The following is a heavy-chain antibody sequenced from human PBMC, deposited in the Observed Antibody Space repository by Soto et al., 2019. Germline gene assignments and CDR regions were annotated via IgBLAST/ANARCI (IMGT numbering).Heavy chain of an antibody. CDR3: ARRAASGRHFDH. CDR1: GFTFSDHY. Sequence: QVQLVESGGGWVMPGESLRLSCAASGFTFSDHYMSWSRQAPGKGLGWVSYISSRGNSMYYADSVTGRFTVSRDNAENSLYLQMNRLRAEDTAVYYCARRAASGRHFDHWGQGTLVSVSS. D-gene: IGHD6-13*01. CDR2: ISSRGNSM. J-gene: IGHJ4*02. V-gene: IGHV3-11*01.